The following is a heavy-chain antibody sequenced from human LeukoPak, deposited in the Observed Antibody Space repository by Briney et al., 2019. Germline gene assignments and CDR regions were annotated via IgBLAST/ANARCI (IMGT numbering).Heavy chain of an antibody. Sequence: ASVKVSCKASGYTFTNYDINWVRQAPGQGLEWMGWINPNSGGTNYAQKFQGRVTMTRDTSISTAFMELSRLTSDDTAVYYCARVKTMIIVVSLFDYWGQGTLVTVSS. CDR1: GYTFTNYD. CDR2: INPNSGGT. CDR3: ARVKTMIIVVSLFDY. J-gene: IGHJ4*02. V-gene: IGHV1-2*02. D-gene: IGHD3-22*01.